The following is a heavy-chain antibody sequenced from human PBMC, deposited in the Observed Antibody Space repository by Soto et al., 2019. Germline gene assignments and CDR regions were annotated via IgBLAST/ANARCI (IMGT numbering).Heavy chain of an antibody. CDR2: ILSSGGST. V-gene: IGHV3-23*01. Sequence: GGSLRLSCAASECSFSSYAMSWVRQAPGKGLEWVSGILSSGGSTYYADSVKGRFTISRDNSKNELYLQMNSLRAEDTAVYYCAKSRNWNFYDRGGYYVLVLDPWYQGFLVTVFS. J-gene: IGHJ5*02. D-gene: IGHD3-22*01. CDR1: ECSFSSYA. CDR3: AKSRNWNFYDRGGYYVLVLDP.